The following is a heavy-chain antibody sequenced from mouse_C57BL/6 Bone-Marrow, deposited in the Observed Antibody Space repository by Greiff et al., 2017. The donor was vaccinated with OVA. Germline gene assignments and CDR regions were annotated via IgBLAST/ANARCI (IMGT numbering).Heavy chain of an antibody. CDR1: GFTFSSYA. J-gene: IGHJ3*01. D-gene: IGHD2-4*01. CDR2: ISDGGSYT. Sequence: DVQLVESGGGLVKPGGSLKLSCAASGFTFSSYAMSWVRQTPEKRLEWVATISDGGSYTYYPDNVKGRFTISGDNAKNNLYLQMSHLKSEDTAMYYCARDRRLTWFAYWGQGTLVTVSA. V-gene: IGHV5-4*01. CDR3: ARDRRLTWFAY.